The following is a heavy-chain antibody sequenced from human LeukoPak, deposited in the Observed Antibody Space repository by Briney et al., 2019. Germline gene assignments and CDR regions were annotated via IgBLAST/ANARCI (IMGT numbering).Heavy chain of an antibody. CDR3: ARVEITMVRDGSYYYYGMVV. V-gene: IGHV1-69*06. D-gene: IGHD3-10*01. CDR2: IIPIFGTA. CDR1: GGTFSSYA. Sequence: ASVKVSCKASGGTFSSYAISWVRQAPGQGLEWMGGIIPIFGTANYAQKFQGRVTITADKSTSTAYMELSSLRSEDTAVYYCARVEITMVRDGSYYYYGMVVWGKGTTVTVSS. J-gene: IGHJ6*04.